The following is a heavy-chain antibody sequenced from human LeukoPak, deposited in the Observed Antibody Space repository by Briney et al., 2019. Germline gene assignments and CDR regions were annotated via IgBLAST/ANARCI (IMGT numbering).Heavy chain of an antibody. CDR3: ARGSGLVPAAQRAFDI. D-gene: IGHD2-2*01. CDR1: GGSFSGYY. CDR2: SNHSGST. Sequence: SETLFLTCAVYGGSFSGYYWSWIRKPPGKGLEWIGESNHSGSTNYNPSLKSRVTISVDTSKNQFSLKLSSVPAADTAVYYCARGSGLVPAAQRAFDIWGQGTMVTVSS. J-gene: IGHJ3*02. V-gene: IGHV4-34*01.